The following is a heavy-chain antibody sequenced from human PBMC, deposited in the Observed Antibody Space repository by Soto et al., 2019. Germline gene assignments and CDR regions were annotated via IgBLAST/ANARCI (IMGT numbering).Heavy chain of an antibody. CDR2: IWHDGGNK. J-gene: IGHJ4*02. Sequence: QVQLVESGGGVVQPGRSLRLSCAASGFTFSNYGMHWVRQAPGKGLEWVAVIWHDGGNKLYADSVKGRFTISRDNSKSTVYLQMNSLRVDDTAVYFCARPNCSSITCPFDYWGQGTLVTVSS. CDR3: ARPNCSSITCPFDY. CDR1: GFTFSNYG. V-gene: IGHV3-33*01. D-gene: IGHD2-2*01.